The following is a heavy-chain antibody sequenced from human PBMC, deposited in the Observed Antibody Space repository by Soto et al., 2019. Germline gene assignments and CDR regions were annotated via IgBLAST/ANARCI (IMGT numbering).Heavy chain of an antibody. CDR2: IVPIFGTA. Sequence: SVKVSCKASGGTFSSYAIRWVRQAPGQGLEWMGGIVPIFGTANYAQKFQGRVTITADESTSTAYMELSSLRSEDTAVYYCARDQRDGYNSWWFDPWGQGTLVTVSS. CDR1: GGTFSSYA. D-gene: IGHD5-12*01. J-gene: IGHJ5*02. CDR3: ARDQRDGYNSWWFDP. V-gene: IGHV1-69*13.